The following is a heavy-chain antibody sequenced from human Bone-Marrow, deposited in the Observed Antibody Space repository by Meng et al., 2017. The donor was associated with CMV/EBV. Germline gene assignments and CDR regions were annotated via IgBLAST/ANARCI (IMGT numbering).Heavy chain of an antibody. CDR2: IYYSGST. D-gene: IGHD4-17*01. J-gene: IGHJ4*02. V-gene: IGHV4-39*01. CDR3: ARQDGDYSAVGY. Sequence: SETLSLTCTVSGGSISSSSYYWGWIRQPPGKGLEWIGSIYYSGSTYYNPSLKSRVTISVDTSKNQFSLKLSSVTAADTAVYYCARQDGDYSAVGYWGQGTLVTVSS. CDR1: GGSISSSSYY.